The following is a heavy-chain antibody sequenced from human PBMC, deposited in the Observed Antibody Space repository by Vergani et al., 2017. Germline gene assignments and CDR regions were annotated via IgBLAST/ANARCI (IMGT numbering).Heavy chain of an antibody. CDR2: IVLRENST. D-gene: IGHD3-10*01. CDR1: GYTFTTFY. V-gene: IGHV1-46*03. J-gene: IGHJ4*02. Sequence: QVQLVQSGAEVKRPGASLKVSCKTSGYTFTTFYLHWVRLAPGQGLEWMGLIVLRENSTNYAQIFQDRITMTSDTSTSTVYMELSSLRSEDTAVYFCARGXSVANFGGIYFNHWGQGSLVTVSS. CDR3: ARGXSVANFGGIYFNH.